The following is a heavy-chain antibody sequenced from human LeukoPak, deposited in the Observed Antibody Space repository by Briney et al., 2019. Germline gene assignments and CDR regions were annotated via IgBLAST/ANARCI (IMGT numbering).Heavy chain of an antibody. D-gene: IGHD3-22*01. J-gene: IGHJ4*02. CDR2: INPNSGGT. CDR1: GYTFTGYY. V-gene: IGHV1-2*02. CDR3: ARDLYYYDSSTFDY. Sequence: ASVKVSCKASGYTFTGYYMHWVRQAPGQGPEWMGWINPNSGGTNYAQKFQGRVTMTRDTSISTAYMELSRLRSDDTAVYYCARDLYYYDSSTFDYWGQGTLVTVSS.